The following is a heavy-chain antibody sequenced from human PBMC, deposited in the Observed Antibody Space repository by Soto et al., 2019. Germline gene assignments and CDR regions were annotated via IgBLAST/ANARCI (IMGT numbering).Heavy chain of an antibody. Sequence: GASVKVSCKASGYSFTKYHMHWVRQAPGQGLEWMGWINPNSGGTNYAQKFQGRVTMTRDTSISTAYMELSRLRSDDTAVYYCARDPVLLWFGEAYYYYYGMDVWGQGTTVTVSS. V-gene: IGHV1-2*02. CDR3: ARDPVLLWFGEAYYYYYGMDV. CDR2: INPNSGGT. J-gene: IGHJ6*02. CDR1: GYSFTKYH. D-gene: IGHD3-10*01.